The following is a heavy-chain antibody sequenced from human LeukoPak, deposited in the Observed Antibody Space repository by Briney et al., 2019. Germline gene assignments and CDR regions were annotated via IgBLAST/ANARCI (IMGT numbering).Heavy chain of an antibody. D-gene: IGHD3-10*01. CDR3: ARDPVTYYYGSGSYPYMDV. CDR1: GGSISSGSYY. CDR2: IYTSGST. V-gene: IGHV4-61*02. J-gene: IGHJ6*03. Sequence: SETLSLTCTVSGGSISSGSYYWSWIRQPAGKGLEWIGRIYTSGSTNYNPSLKSRVTISVDTSKNQFSLKLSSVTAADTAAYYCARDPVTYYYGSGSYPYMDVWGKGTTVTVSS.